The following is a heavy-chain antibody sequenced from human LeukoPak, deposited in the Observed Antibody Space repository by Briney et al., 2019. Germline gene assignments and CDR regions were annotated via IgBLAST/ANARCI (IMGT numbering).Heavy chain of an antibody. CDR1: GGSISSGDYY. D-gene: IGHD3-9*01. CDR2: IYYSGST. CDR3: ATGGDYDILTGYYTFAY. J-gene: IGHJ4*02. Sequence: SETLSLTCTVSGGSISSGDYYWSWIRQPPGKGLEWIGYIYYSGSTYYNPSLKSRVTISVDTSKNQFSLELSSVTAADTAVYYCATGGDYDILTGYYTFAYWGQGTLVTVSS. V-gene: IGHV4-30-4*01.